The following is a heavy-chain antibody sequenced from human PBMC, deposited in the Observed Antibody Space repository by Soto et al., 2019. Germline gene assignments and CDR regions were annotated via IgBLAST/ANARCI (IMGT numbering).Heavy chain of an antibody. CDR2: IWYDGSNK. Sequence: VQLVESGGGVVQPGRSLRLSCAASGFTFSSYGMHWVRQAPGKGLEWVAVIWYDGSNKYYADSVKGRFTISRDNSKNTLYLQMNSLRAEDTAVYYCAREIAAAGGFDYWGQGTLVTVSS. CDR1: GFTFSSYG. D-gene: IGHD6-13*01. J-gene: IGHJ4*02. V-gene: IGHV3-33*01. CDR3: AREIAAAGGFDY.